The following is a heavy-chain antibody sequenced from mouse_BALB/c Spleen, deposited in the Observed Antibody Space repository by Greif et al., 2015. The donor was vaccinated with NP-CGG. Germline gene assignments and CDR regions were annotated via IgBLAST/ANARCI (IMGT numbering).Heavy chain of an antibody. Sequence: SGPELVKPGASVKISCKASGYTFTDYNMHWVKQSHGKSLEWIGYIYPYNGDTGYNQKFKSKATLTVDNSSSSSYMYLRSLPSEDSAVYYCARLLYLDYWGQGTPLSVSS. CDR2: IYPYNGDT. CDR3: ARLLYLDY. J-gene: IGHJ2*01. D-gene: IGHD1-1*01. CDR1: GYTFTDYN. V-gene: IGHV1S29*02.